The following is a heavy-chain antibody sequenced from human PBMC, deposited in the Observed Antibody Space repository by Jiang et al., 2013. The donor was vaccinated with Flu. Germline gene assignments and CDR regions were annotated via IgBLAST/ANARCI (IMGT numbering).Heavy chain of an antibody. J-gene: IGHJ4*02. CDR3: TKDKGSYFHDSSGYPFDY. V-gene: IGHV3-9*01. CDR2: ISWNSVTL. D-gene: IGHD3-22*01. Sequence: LVQPGRSLRVSCVASGFRFDDFAMHWVRQPPGKGLEWVAGISWNSVTLGYADSVKGRFTISRDNAKNTLYLQVDSLRAEDTALYYCTKDKGSYFHDSSGYPFDYWGQGTLVTVSS. CDR1: GFRFDDFA.